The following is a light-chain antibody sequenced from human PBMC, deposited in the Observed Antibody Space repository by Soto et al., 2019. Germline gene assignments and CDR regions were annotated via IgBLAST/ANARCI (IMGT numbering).Light chain of an antibody. CDR1: SSNIGSNT. V-gene: IGLV1-44*01. J-gene: IGLJ1*01. CDR2: SNN. CDR3: AAWDDSLNGLSYV. Sequence: QSALTQPPSASGTPGQRVTISCSGSSSNIGSNTVNWYQQLPGTAPKLLIYSNNQRPSGVPDRFSGSKSGTSASLAISGLQSEGEADYYCAAWDDSLNGLSYVFGTGTKV.